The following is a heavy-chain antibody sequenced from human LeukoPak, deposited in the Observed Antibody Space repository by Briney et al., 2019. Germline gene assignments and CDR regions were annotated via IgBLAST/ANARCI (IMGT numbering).Heavy chain of an antibody. D-gene: IGHD4-11*01. CDR3: ARVTVTTNYYYYMDV. J-gene: IGHJ6*03. Sequence: SETLSLTCTVSGGSISSYYWNWIRQPPGKGLEWIGYIYYSGSTNYNPSLKSRVTISVDTSKNQFSLNLTSVTAADTAVYYCARVTVTTNYYYYMDVWGKGTTVTVSS. CDR2: IYYSGST. CDR1: GGSISSYY. V-gene: IGHV4-59*01.